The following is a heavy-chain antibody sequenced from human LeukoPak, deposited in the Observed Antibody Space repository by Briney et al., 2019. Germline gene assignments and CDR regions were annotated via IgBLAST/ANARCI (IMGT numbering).Heavy chain of an antibody. Sequence: ASVKVSCKASGGTFSSYAISWVRQAPGQGLEWMGWISAYNGNTNYAQKLQGRVTMTTDTSTSTAYMELRSLRSDDTAVYYCARVWESTTGDAFDIWGQGTMVTVSS. CDR2: ISAYNGNT. CDR1: GGTFSSYA. D-gene: IGHD4-17*01. V-gene: IGHV1-18*01. CDR3: ARVWESTTGDAFDI. J-gene: IGHJ3*02.